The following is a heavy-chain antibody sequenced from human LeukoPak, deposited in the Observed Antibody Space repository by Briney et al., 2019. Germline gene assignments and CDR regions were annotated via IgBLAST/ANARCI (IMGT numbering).Heavy chain of an antibody. CDR3: GRDYSWNGLDY. J-gene: IGHJ4*02. V-gene: IGHV3-7*03. CDR1: GFSFSASW. Sequence: GGSLRLSCAASGFSFSASWMAWVRQAPGKGLEWVATIKQDGSETHYVDSVEGRFTISRDNAKNSLYLQMNSLRVEDTAVYYCGRDYSWNGLDYWGQGTLVTVSS. D-gene: IGHD1-1*01. CDR2: IKQDGSET.